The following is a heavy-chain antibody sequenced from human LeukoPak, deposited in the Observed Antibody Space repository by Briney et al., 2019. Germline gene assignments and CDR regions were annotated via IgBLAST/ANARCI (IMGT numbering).Heavy chain of an antibody. CDR3: ARVDYGRFDY. V-gene: IGHV4-30-2*01. D-gene: IGHD4/OR15-4a*01. CDR1: GGSISSGGYS. J-gene: IGHJ4*02. CDR2: IYHSGST. Sequence: PSETLSLTCAVSGGSISSGGYSWSWIRQPPGKGLEWIGDIYHSGSTYYNPSLKSRVTISVDRSKNQFSLKLSSVTAADTAVYYCARVDYGRFDYWGQGTLVTVSS.